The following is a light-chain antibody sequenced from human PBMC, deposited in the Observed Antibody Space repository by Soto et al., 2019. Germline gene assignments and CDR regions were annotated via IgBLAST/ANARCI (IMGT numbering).Light chain of an antibody. CDR2: WAS. J-gene: IGKJ2*01. CDR3: QQYYSNSYT. V-gene: IGKV4-1*01. Sequence: DIVMTQSPDSLAVSLGGRATINCKSSQSVSYTCGGKNYLAWYQQKPRQPPQLLISWASTRESGVPDRFSGSGAGTDFTLTISSLQAEDVAVYYCQQYYSNSYTCGRGTKLEIK. CDR1: QSVSYTCGGKNY.